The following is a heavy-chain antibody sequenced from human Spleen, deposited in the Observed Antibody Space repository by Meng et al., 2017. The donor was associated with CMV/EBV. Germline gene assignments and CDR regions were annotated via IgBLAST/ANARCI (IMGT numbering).Heavy chain of an antibody. J-gene: IGHJ6*02. CDR1: GYTFTGYY. D-gene: IGHD6-13*01. CDR2: INPNSGDI. CDR3: VSSAGLYYYGMDV. V-gene: IGHV1-2*02. Sequence: ASVKVSCKASGYTFTGYYLHWVRQAPGQGLEWMGWINPNSGDITYAQKFQGRVTMTRDTSISTAYMELSSLRSEDTAVYYCVSSAGLYYYGMDVWGQGTTVTVSS.